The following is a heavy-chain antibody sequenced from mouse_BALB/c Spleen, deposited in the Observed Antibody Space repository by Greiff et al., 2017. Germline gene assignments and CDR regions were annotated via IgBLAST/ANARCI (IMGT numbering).Heavy chain of an antibody. CDR1: GFSLTGYG. CDR2: IWGDGST. V-gene: IGHV2-6-7*01. CDR3: ARYGNYGYYAMDY. Sequence: VQGVESGPGLVAPSQSLSITCTVSGFSLTGYGVNWVRQPPGKGLEWLGMIWGDGSTDYNSALKSRLSISKDNSKSQVFLKMNSLQTDDTARYYCARYGNYGYYAMDYWGQGTSVTVSS. J-gene: IGHJ4*01. D-gene: IGHD2-1*01.